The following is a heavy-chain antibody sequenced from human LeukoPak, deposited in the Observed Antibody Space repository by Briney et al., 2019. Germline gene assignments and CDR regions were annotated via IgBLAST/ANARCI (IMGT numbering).Heavy chain of an antibody. V-gene: IGHV4-38-2*02. CDR1: GYSISSGYY. CDR3: AREYYYGSGIHDAFDI. Sequence: SETLSLTCTVSGYSISSGYYWGWIRQPPGKGLEWIGTFHHSGISYYNPSLKSRLTISVDTSRNQFSLKLNSVTASDTAVYYCAREYYYGSGIHDAFDIWGQGTMVTVSS. J-gene: IGHJ3*02. CDR2: FHHSGIS. D-gene: IGHD3-10*01.